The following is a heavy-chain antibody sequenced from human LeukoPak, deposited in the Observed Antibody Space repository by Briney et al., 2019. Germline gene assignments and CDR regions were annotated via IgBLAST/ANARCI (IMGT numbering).Heavy chain of an antibody. CDR2: ISWNSGGI. Sequence: PGGSLRLSCAASGFTFDDYAMHWVRQAPGKGLEWVSGISWNSGGIGYADSVKGRFTISRDNAKNSLYLQMNSLRAEDTAVYYCARDGCSSTSCYTDYYYMDVWGKGTTVTVSS. CDR3: ARDGCSSTSCYTDYYYMDV. J-gene: IGHJ6*03. CDR1: GFTFDDYA. D-gene: IGHD2-2*02. V-gene: IGHV3-9*01.